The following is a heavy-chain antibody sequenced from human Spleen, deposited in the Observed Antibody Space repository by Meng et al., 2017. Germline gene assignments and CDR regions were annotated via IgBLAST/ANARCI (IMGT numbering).Heavy chain of an antibody. CDR1: GYTFIDAY. V-gene: IGHV1-2*02. Sequence: QVALVQFGAEVKKPGASVKLSCRASGYTFIDAYVHWVRQAPGQGLEWMGSVIPSSGDANSAQKFLGRVTLTWDTSISTAYMELSRLISDDTAVYYCARDASCDHWGQGTLVTVSS. D-gene: IGHD3-16*02. CDR2: VIPSSGDA. CDR3: ARDASCDH. J-gene: IGHJ4*02.